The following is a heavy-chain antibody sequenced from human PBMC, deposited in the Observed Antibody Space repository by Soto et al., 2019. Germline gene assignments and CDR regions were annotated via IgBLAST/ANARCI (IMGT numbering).Heavy chain of an antibody. V-gene: IGHV3-33*01. D-gene: IGHD2-2*01. CDR1: GFTFSSYG. J-gene: IGHJ6*03. CDR3: ARGIPDIVVVPAAISYYYMDV. CDR2: IWYDGSNK. Sequence: PGGSLRLSCAASGFTFSSYGMHWVRQAPGKGLEWVAVIWYDGSNKYYADTVKGRFTISRDNSKNTLYLQMNSLRAEDTVVYYCARGIPDIVVVPAAISYYYMDVWGKGTTVTVSS.